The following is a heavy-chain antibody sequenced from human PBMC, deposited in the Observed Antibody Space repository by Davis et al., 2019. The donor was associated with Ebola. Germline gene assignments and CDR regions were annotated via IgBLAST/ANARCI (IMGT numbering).Heavy chain of an antibody. Sequence: GGSLRLSCAASGFTFSDYYMSWVRQAPGKGLEWLANIKEDGSEKYYVDSVKGRFTISRDNAKNSLYLQMNSLRDEDTAVYYCARDRSVVVVAGAFDYWGQGTLVTVSS. CDR3: ARDRSVVVVAGAFDY. D-gene: IGHD2-15*01. J-gene: IGHJ4*02. CDR2: IKEDGSEK. V-gene: IGHV3-7*01. CDR1: GFTFSDYY.